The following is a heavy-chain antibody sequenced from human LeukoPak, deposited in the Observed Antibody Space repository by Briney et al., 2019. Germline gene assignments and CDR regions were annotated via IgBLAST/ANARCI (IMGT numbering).Heavy chain of an antibody. D-gene: IGHD6-13*01. CDR3: AKKDGSSWATLDY. CDR1: GFTFSSYA. J-gene: IGHJ4*02. Sequence: GGSLRLSCAASGFTFSSYAMSWVRQAPGKGLEWVAFIRYDENNKYYADSVKGRFTVSRDNSKNTLYLQMNSLRDEDTAVYYCAKKDGSSWATLDYWGQGTLVTVSS. V-gene: IGHV3-30*02. CDR2: IRYDENNK.